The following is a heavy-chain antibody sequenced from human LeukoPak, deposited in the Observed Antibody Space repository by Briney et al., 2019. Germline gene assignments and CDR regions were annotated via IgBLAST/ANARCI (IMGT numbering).Heavy chain of an antibody. J-gene: IGHJ4*02. CDR2: INPNIGGP. D-gene: IGHD3-10*01. V-gene: IGHV1-2*02. CDR3: ARVPYGSGSYFPKSPPYYFDY. Sequence: ASVNVSRKASGYTFTGYYMHVVRQAPGPGLEWMGWINPNIGGPNYAQKFQVRVTMTRDTSISTAYMELSRLRSDDTAVYYCARVPYGSGSYFPKSPPYYFDYWGQGNLVTVSS. CDR1: GYTFTGYY.